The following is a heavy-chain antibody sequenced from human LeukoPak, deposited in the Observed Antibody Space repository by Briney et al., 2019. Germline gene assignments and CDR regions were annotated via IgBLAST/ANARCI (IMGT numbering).Heavy chain of an antibody. V-gene: IGHV1-18*01. CDR2: ISAYNGNT. CDR1: GYTFTSYG. D-gene: IGHD2-2*01. Sequence: ASVKVSFTASGYTFTSYGISWVRQAPGQGLEWMGWISAYNGNTNYAQKLQGRVTMTTDTSTSTAYMELRSLRSDDTAVYYCARDQIVVVPAVYYYGMDVWGQGTTVTVSS. CDR3: ARDQIVVVPAVYYYGMDV. J-gene: IGHJ6*02.